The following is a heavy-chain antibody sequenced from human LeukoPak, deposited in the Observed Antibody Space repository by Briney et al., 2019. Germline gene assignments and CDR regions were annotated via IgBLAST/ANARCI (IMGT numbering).Heavy chain of an antibody. D-gene: IGHD6-6*01. CDR3: ARDFGSSSAFDY. J-gene: IGHJ4*02. Sequence: GGSLRLSCAASGFTFSSYWMSWVRQAPGKGLEWVAVISYDGSNKYYADSVKGRFTISRDNSKNTLYLQMNSLRAEDTAVYYCARDFGSSSAFDYWGQGTLVTVSS. CDR2: ISYDGSNK. CDR1: GFTFSSYW. V-gene: IGHV3-30-3*01.